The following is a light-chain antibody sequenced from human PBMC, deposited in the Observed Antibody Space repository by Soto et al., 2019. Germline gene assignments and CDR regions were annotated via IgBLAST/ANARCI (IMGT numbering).Light chain of an antibody. Sequence: QAVVTQPPSASGTPGQRVFISCSGSSSNIGGTNYAYWYQQLPGAAPKLLMHSNNLRPSGVPERISGSKSGTSASRAISGLRSEDEAVYYCASWDDRLGAVIFGGGTKLTVL. J-gene: IGLJ2*01. V-gene: IGLV1-47*02. CDR1: SSNIGGTNY. CDR3: ASWDDRLGAVI. CDR2: SNN.